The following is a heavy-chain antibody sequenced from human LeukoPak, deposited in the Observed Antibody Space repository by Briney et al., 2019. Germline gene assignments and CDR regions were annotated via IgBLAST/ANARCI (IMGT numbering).Heavy chain of an antibody. D-gene: IGHD5-18*01. CDR2: ISGSGGST. CDR3: AKDDLTRGHSYGQVDY. V-gene: IGHV3-23*01. CDR1: GFTFSSYA. J-gene: IGHJ4*02. Sequence: GGSLRLSCAASGFTFSSYAMSWVRQAPGKGLEWVSAISGSGGSTYYADSVKGRFTISRDNSKNTLYLQMNSLRAEDTAVYYCAKDDLTRGHSYGQVDYWGQGTLVTVSS.